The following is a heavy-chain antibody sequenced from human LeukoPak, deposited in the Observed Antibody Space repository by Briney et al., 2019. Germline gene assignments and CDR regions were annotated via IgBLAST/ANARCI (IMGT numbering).Heavy chain of an antibody. CDR1: GYSISSSNW. Sequence: SETLSLTCAVSGYSISSSNWWGWIRQPPGKGLEWIGYIYYSGSIYYNPSLKSRVTMSVDTSKNQFSLKLSSVTAVDTAVYYCARDRGTWNDDGFDYWGQGTLVTVSS. CDR3: ARDRGTWNDDGFDY. CDR2: IYYSGSI. D-gene: IGHD1-1*01. V-gene: IGHV4-28*03. J-gene: IGHJ4*02.